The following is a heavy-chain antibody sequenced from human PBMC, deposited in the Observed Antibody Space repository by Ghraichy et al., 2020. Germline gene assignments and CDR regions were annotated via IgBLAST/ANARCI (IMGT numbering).Heavy chain of an antibody. CDR2: INTYGSST. J-gene: IGHJ4*02. CDR3: AREYCSGGRCYFGTGGAHFDY. Sequence: GGSLRLSCSASEFTFSNYWMHWVRQAPGKGLVWVSRINTYGSSTIYADSVKGRFTISRDNAKNTLYLQMNSLRAEDTAVYYCAREYCSGGRCYFGTGGAHFDYWGQGTLGTVSS. CDR1: EFTFSNYW. V-gene: IGHV3-74*01. D-gene: IGHD2-15*01.